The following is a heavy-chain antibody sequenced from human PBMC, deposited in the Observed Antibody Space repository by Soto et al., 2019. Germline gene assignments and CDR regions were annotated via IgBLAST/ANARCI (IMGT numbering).Heavy chain of an antibody. Sequence: GGSLRLSCAASGLDLGVYPMNWVRQAPGKGLEWVSYIGARGFPIYYADSVRGRFATSRDNANNSVFLQMDSLRAEDTAQYFCATEPFDYWGRGALVTVSS. CDR3: ATEPFDY. CDR1: GLDLGVYP. V-gene: IGHV3-48*04. CDR2: IGARGFPI. J-gene: IGHJ4*02.